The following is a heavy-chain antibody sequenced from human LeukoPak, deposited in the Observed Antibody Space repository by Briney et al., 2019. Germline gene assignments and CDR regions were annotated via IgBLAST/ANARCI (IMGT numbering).Heavy chain of an antibody. CDR1: GGSISSYY. CDR3: AAEGSRENDAFDI. V-gene: IGHV4-4*07. Sequence: SETLSLTCTVSGGSISSYYWSWIRQPAGKGLEWIGRTYTSGSTNYNPSLKSRVTMSVDTSKNQFSLKLSSVTAADTAVYYCAAEGSRENDAFDIWGQGTMVTVSS. CDR2: TYTSGST. J-gene: IGHJ3*02. D-gene: IGHD3-10*01.